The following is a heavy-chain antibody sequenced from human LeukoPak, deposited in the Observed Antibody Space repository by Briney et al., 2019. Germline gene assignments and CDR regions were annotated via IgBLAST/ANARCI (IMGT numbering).Heavy chain of an antibody. CDR1: GYTFTSSD. Sequence: ASVKVSCKAAGYTFTSSDINWVRQATGQGLEWMGWMNPNSGNTGYAQKFQGRVTMTRNTSISTAYMELSSLRSGDTAVYFFVRAEDGIRYFDWFTSSGHSDYWGQGTLVTVSS. J-gene: IGHJ4*02. CDR3: VRAEDGIRYFDWFTSSGHSDY. D-gene: IGHD3-9*01. CDR2: MNPNSGNT. V-gene: IGHV1-8*01.